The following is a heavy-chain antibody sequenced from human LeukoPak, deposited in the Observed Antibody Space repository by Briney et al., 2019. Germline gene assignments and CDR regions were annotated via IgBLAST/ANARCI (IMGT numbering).Heavy chain of an antibody. V-gene: IGHV1-2*06. CDR3: AASIALTGNFFDY. D-gene: IGHD6-19*01. Sequence: ASVKVSCTTSGYTFTGYYMHWVRQAPGQGLEWMGRINPKSGGTDYAQKFQGRVTMTRDTSISTAYMELSRLRSDDTAVYYCAASIALTGNFFDYWGQGTLVTVSS. CDR1: GYTFTGYY. CDR2: INPKSGGT. J-gene: IGHJ4*02.